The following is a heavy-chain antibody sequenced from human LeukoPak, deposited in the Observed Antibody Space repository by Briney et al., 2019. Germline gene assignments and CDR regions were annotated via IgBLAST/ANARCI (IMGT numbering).Heavy chain of an antibody. CDR2: IKQDGSEK. CDR1: GFTFSRYW. Sequence: GGSLRLSCAASGFTFSRYWMSWVRQAPGKGLEWVANIKQDGSEKYYVDSVKGRFTISRDNAKNSLYLQMNSLRAEDTAVYYCARGRSWFDPWGQGTLVTVSS. J-gene: IGHJ5*02. CDR3: ARGRSWFDP. V-gene: IGHV3-7*01.